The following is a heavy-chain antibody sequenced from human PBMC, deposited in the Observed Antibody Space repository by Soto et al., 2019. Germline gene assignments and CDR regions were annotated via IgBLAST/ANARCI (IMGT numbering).Heavy chain of an antibody. J-gene: IGHJ4*02. V-gene: IGHV3-30*18. Sequence: ESGGGVVQPGRSLRLSCAASGFTFSSYGMHWVRQAPGKGLEWVAVISYDGSNKYYADSVKGRFTISRDNSKNTLYLQMNSLRAEDTAVYYCAKDGGYSSGLWSGAAYYFDYWGQGTLVTVSS. CDR2: ISYDGSNK. CDR1: GFTFSSYG. CDR3: AKDGGYSSGLWSGAAYYFDY. D-gene: IGHD6-19*01.